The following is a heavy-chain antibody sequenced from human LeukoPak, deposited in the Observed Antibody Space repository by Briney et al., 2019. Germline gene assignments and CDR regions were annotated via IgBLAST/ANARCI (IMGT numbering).Heavy chain of an antibody. J-gene: IGHJ5*02. CDR3: ARALRGGYGDWFDP. CDR1: RDSLTNYW. D-gene: IGHD5-12*01. V-gene: IGHV5-51*01. CDR2: TYPGDSDT. Sequence: GESLKISCNASRDSLTNYWIAWVRQMPGKGLEWMGITYPGDSDTRYSPSFQGQVTLSADKSISTAYLQWSSLKASDTAIYYCARALRGGYGDWFDPWGQGTLVTVSS.